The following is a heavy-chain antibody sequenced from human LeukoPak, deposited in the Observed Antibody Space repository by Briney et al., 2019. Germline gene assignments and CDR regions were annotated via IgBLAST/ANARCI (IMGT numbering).Heavy chain of an antibody. CDR3: ARVQGIAVAGSFGY. D-gene: IGHD6-13*01. Sequence: GGSLRLSCAASGFTFSSYSMNWIRQAPGKGLEWVSSISSSSSYIYYADSVKGRFTISGDNAKNSLYLQMNSLRAEDTAVYYCARVQGIAVAGSFGYWGQGTLVTASS. J-gene: IGHJ4*02. CDR2: ISSSSSYI. V-gene: IGHV3-21*01. CDR1: GFTFSSYS.